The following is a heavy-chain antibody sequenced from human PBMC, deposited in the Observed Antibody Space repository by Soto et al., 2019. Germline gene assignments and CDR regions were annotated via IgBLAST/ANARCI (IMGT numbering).Heavy chain of an antibody. V-gene: IGHV3-30*18. J-gene: IGHJ4*02. D-gene: IGHD6-19*01. Sequence: PGESLKISCAASGFTFSNYGMHWVRQAPGKGLEWVAGILYDGTNKYYGDSVKGRFTISRDNSRNTLYLQMSSLRAEDTAVYYCAKGRSESSAWFAFDYWGQGTLVTVSS. CDR2: ILYDGTNK. CDR3: AKGRSESSAWFAFDY. CDR1: GFTFSNYG.